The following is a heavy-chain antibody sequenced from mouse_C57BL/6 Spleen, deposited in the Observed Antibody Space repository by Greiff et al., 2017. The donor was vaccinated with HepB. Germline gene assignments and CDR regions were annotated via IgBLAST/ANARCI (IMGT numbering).Heavy chain of an antibody. CDR3: TRIRGNYVGFDY. CDR1: GYTFTDYE. D-gene: IGHD2-1*01. V-gene: IGHV1-15*01. Sequence: VQLQQSGAELVRPGASVTLSCKASGYTFTDYEMHWVKQTPVHGLEWIGAIDPETGGTAYNQKFKGKAILTADKSSSTAYMELRSLTSEDSAVYYCTRIRGNYVGFDYWGQGTTLPVSS. J-gene: IGHJ2*01. CDR2: IDPETGGT.